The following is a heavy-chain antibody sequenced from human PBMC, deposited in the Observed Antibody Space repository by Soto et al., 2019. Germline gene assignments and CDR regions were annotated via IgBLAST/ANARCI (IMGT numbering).Heavy chain of an antibody. D-gene: IGHD2-8*01. CDR3: TTDILYGATADY. V-gene: IGHV3-15*07. Sequence: EVQLVESGGGLVKPGGSLRLSCAASGFTFSNAWMNWVRQAPGKGLEWVGRIKSKTDGGTTDYAATVKGRFTISRDDSKNTLYLQMNSLKTEDTAVYYCTTDILYGATADYWGQGTLVTVSS. CDR2: IKSKTDGGTT. J-gene: IGHJ4*02. CDR1: GFTFSNAW.